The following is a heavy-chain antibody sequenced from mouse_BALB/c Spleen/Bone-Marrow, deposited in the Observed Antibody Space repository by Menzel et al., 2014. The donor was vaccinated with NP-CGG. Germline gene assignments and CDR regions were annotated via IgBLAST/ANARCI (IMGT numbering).Heavy chain of an antibody. CDR1: GYSITSDYA. V-gene: IGHV3-2*02. D-gene: IGHD2-4*01. Sequence: DVKLQESGPGLVKPSQSLSLTCTVTGYSITSDYAWNWIRQFPGDRLEWLGYISYSGSTNYNPSFKSRISITRDTSKNQFFLQLNSVTTEDTATYYCARDDYEGDAMDYWGQGTSVTVSS. CDR2: ISYSGST. J-gene: IGHJ4*01. CDR3: ARDDYEGDAMDY.